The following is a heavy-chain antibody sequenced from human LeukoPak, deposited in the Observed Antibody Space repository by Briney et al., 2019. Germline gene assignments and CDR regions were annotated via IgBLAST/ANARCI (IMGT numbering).Heavy chain of an antibody. CDR2: ISSVYSI. J-gene: IGHJ5*02. D-gene: IGHD3-10*01. CDR3: ARGITLVRKNWFDP. Sequence: GGSLRLSCAASGFTFSSYEMNWVRQAPGKGLEWIAHISSVYSIDYADSVPGRFTISRDNAKNTVYLQMNSLTDEDTAVYYCARGITLVRKNWFDPWGQGTLVTVSS. CDR1: GFTFSSYE. V-gene: IGHV3-48*03.